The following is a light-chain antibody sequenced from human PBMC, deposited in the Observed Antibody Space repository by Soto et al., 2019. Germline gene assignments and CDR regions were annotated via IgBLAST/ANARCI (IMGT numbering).Light chain of an antibody. V-gene: IGKV1-5*01. J-gene: IGKJ4*01. Sequence: DIQMTQSPATLSASLGDRVTITCRASQSISSWLAWYQQKPGKAPKLLIYDASSLESGVPSRFSGSGYGTEFNLTISGLQTEDFATYYCQQLSRYPSTFGGGTKVDIK. CDR1: QSISSW. CDR3: QQLSRYPST. CDR2: DAS.